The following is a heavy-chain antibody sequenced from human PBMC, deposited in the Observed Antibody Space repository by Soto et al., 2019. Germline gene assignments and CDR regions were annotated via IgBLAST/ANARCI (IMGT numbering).Heavy chain of an antibody. Sequence: ASVKVSCKASGYTFTRSGISWVRQAPGQGLEWMGWISTYNGDTNYAQTFQGRVTMTTDTSTSTVHMEVRSLRSDDTAVYYCATEGVAPYYYYGMDVWGQ. CDR2: ISTYNGDT. CDR3: ATEGVAPYYYYGMDV. D-gene: IGHD5-12*01. J-gene: IGHJ6*02. V-gene: IGHV1-18*01. CDR1: GYTFTRSG.